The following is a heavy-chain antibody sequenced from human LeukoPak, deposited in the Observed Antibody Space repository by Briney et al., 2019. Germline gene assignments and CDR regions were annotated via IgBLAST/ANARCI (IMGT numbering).Heavy chain of an antibody. Sequence: ASVKVSCKASGYTFTSYGISWVRQAPGQGLEWMGWINPNSGGTNYAQKFQGRVTMTRDTSISTAYMELSRLRSDDTAVYYCARGPYAFDIWGQGTMVTVSS. CDR3: ARGPYAFDI. CDR1: GYTFTSYG. CDR2: INPNSGGT. J-gene: IGHJ3*02. V-gene: IGHV1-2*02.